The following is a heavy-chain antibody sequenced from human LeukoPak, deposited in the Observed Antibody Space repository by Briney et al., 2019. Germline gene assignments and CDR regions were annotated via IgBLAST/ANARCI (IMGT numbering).Heavy chain of an antibody. V-gene: IGHV4-59*01. J-gene: IGHJ4*02. CDR2: IYYSGST. Sequence: PSETLSLTCTLSGGSIISYYWSWIRQPPGKGLEWIGYIYYSGSTNYNPSLKSRVTISVDTSKNQFSLKLSSVTAADTAVYYCARGGVISYYFDYWGQGTLVTVSS. CDR1: GGSIISYY. D-gene: IGHD3-16*02. CDR3: ARGGVISYYFDY.